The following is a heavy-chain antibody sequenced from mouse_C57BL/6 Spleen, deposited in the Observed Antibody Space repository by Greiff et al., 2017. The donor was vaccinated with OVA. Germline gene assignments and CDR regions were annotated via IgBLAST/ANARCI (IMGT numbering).Heavy chain of an antibody. CDR2: IWRGGST. CDR3: ARKGGDYGEFAY. D-gene: IGHD2-13*01. Sequence: QVQLQQSGPGLVQPSQSLSITCTVSGFSLTSYGVHWVRQSPGKGLEWLGVIWRGGSTDYHAAFISRLSISKDNAKSQVFCKRNSLQADDAAIYCCARKGGDYGEFAYWGQGTLVTVSA. J-gene: IGHJ3*01. CDR1: GFSLTSYG. V-gene: IGHV2-2*01.